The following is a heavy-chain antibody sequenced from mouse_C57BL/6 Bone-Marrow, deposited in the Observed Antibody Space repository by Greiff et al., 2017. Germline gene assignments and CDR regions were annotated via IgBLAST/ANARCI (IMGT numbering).Heavy chain of an antibody. V-gene: IGHV1-64*01. CDR1: GYTFTSYW. CDR3: ARRESYYAMDY. J-gene: IGHJ4*01. Sequence: QVQLQQSGAELVKPGASVKLSCKASGYTFTSYWMHWVKQRPGQGLEWIGMIHPNSGSTNYNEKFKSKATLTVDKSSSTAYMQLSSLTSEYSAVYYCARRESYYAMDYWGQGTSVTVSS. CDR2: IHPNSGST.